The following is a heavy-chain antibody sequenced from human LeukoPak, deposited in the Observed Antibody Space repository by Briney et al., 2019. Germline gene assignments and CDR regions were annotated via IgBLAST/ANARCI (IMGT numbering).Heavy chain of an antibody. CDR1: GFTVSSNY. CDR2: IYSGAST. Sequence: GGSLRLSCAASGFTVSSNYMSWVRQAPGKGLEWVSDIYSGASTYYADSVKGRFTISRDHSKNTLYLQMNTLRAEDTAVYYCARHPDAFDIWGQGTMVTVSS. V-gene: IGHV3-66*04. J-gene: IGHJ3*02. CDR3: ARHPDAFDI.